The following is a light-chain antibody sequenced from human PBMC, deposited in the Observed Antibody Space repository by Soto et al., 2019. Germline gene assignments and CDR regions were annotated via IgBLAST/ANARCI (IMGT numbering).Light chain of an antibody. J-gene: IGLJ2*01. Sequence: QSVLTQPPSVSGAPGQRVPISCTGSSSNIGAGYDVHWYQQLPGTAPKLLIDGTSNRPSGVPDRFSGSKSGTSASLAITGLQAEDEADYYCQSYDSSLSVVFGGGTKLTVL. CDR1: SSNIGAGYD. V-gene: IGLV1-40*01. CDR3: QSYDSSLSVV. CDR2: GTS.